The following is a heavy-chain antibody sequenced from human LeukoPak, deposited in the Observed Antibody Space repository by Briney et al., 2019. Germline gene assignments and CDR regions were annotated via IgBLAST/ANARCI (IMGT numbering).Heavy chain of an antibody. V-gene: IGHV4-59*01. CDR1: GGSISSYY. CDR3: ARDPIYSSSYAFDI. J-gene: IGHJ3*02. D-gene: IGHD6-13*01. Sequence: PSETLSLTCTVSGGSISSYYWSWIRQPPGKGLEWIGYIYYSGSTNYNPSLKSRVTLSVDTSKNQFSLKLSSVTAADTAVYYCARDPIYSSSYAFDIWGQGTMVTVSS. CDR2: IYYSGST.